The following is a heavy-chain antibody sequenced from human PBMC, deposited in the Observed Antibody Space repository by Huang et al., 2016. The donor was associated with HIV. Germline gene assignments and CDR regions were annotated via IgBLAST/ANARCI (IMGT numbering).Heavy chain of an antibody. Sequence: QLQLQESGPGLVKPSETLSLTCTVSGGSISSSSYYWGWIRQPPGKGLEWIGTIYYSGGTAYNPSRKGRVTMSVDTSKNQFSLKLSSVTAADTAVYYCARHERWAMVRGVPQWGFDYWGQGTLVTVSS. V-gene: IGHV4-39*01. CDR2: IYYSGGT. J-gene: IGHJ4*02. CDR1: GGSISSSSYY. D-gene: IGHD3-10*01. CDR3: ARHERWAMVRGVPQWGFDY.